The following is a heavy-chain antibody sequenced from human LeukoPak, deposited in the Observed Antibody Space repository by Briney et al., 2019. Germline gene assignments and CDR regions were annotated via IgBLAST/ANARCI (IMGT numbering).Heavy chain of an antibody. Sequence: SETLSLTCAVSGGSISRGGYSWNWIRQPPGKGLEWIGYIYYTGSTYYNPSLKSRVTISVDTSKTQFSLKLSSVTAADTAVYYCARGGDSSGYEGRFDPWGQGTLVTVSS. CDR2: IYYTGST. CDR1: GGSISRGGYS. V-gene: IGHV4-30-4*07. J-gene: IGHJ5*02. CDR3: ARGGDSSGYEGRFDP. D-gene: IGHD3-22*01.